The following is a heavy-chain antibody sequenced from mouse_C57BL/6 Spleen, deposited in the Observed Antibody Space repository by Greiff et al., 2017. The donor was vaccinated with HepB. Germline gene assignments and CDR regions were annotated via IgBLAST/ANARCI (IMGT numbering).Heavy chain of an antibody. D-gene: IGHD2-10*02. CDR3: ARCSSNYFDY. CDR2: ISNGGGST. CDR1: GFTFSDYY. J-gene: IGHJ2*01. Sequence: EVKLVESGGGLVQPGGSLKLSCAASGFTFSDYYMYWVRQTPEKRLEWVAYISNGGGSTYYPDTVKGRFTISRDNAKNTLYLQMSRLKSEDTAMYYCARCSSNYFDYWGQGTTLTVSS. V-gene: IGHV5-12*01.